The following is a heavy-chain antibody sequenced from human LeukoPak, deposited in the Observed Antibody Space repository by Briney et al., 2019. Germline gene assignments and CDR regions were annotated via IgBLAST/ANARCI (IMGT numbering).Heavy chain of an antibody. V-gene: IGHV3-15*01. J-gene: IGHJ4*02. Sequence: PGGSLRLSCAASGFTFSNAWMSWVRQAPGKGLEWVGRIKSKTDGGTTDYAAPVKGRFIISRDDSKNTLYLQMNSLKTEDTAVYYCTTLSTYGDYEFSWGQGTLVTVSS. CDR1: GFTFSNAW. CDR3: TTLSTYGDYEFS. CDR2: IKSKTDGGTT. D-gene: IGHD4-17*01.